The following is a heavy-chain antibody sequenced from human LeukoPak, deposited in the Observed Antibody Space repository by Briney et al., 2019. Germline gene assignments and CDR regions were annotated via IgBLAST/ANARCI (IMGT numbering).Heavy chain of an antibody. CDR1: GYTFTGYY. D-gene: IGHD2-15*01. Sequence: SVKVSCKASGYTFTGYYMHWVRQAPGQGREWMGWINPNSGGTNYAQKFQGRVTMTRDTSISTAYMELSRLRSDDTAVYYCARDHCSGGSCYSNYWGQGTLVTVSS. CDR3: ARDHCSGGSCYSNY. CDR2: INPNSGGT. V-gene: IGHV1-2*02. J-gene: IGHJ4*02.